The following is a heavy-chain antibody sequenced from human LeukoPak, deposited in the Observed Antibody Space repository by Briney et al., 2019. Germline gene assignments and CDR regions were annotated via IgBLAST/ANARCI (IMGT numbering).Heavy chain of an antibody. D-gene: IGHD3-22*01. Sequence: GGSLRLSCAASGFTFSSYAMSWVRQAPGKGLEWVSAISGSGGSTYYADSVKGRFTISRDNSKNTLYLQMNSLRAEDTAVYYCAKALEVVVITIGFDYWGRGTLVTVSS. CDR1: GFTFSSYA. V-gene: IGHV3-23*01. CDR2: ISGSGGST. CDR3: AKALEVVVITIGFDY. J-gene: IGHJ4*02.